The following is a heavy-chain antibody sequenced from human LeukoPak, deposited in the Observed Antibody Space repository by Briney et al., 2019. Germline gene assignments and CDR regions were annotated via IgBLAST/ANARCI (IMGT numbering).Heavy chain of an antibody. J-gene: IGHJ4*02. CDR2: IYYSGST. V-gene: IGHV4-59*01. D-gene: IGHD6-13*01. Sequence: SETLSLTCTVSGGSISSYYWSWIRQPPGKGLEWIGYIYYSGSTNHNPSLKSRVTISVDTSKNQFSLKLSSVTAADTAVYYCARAAAAEYYFDYWGQGTLVTVSS. CDR1: GGSISSYY. CDR3: ARAAAAEYYFDY.